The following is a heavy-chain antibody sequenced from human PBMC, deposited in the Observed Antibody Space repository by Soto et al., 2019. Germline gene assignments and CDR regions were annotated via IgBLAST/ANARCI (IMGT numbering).Heavy chain of an antibody. J-gene: IGHJ6*02. Sequence: TRSLTWAVSGGSFTAYYCTWIRQPPGRGLEWIGEIDHSGITNYNPSLEGRVTMSIDTAKNRFSLNVTSVTAADTAVYYCVRGLRYSRMDVWGQGTTVTVSS. V-gene: IGHV4-34*01. CDR1: GGSFTAYY. CDR3: VRGLRYSRMDV. D-gene: IGHD2-15*01. CDR2: IDHSGIT.